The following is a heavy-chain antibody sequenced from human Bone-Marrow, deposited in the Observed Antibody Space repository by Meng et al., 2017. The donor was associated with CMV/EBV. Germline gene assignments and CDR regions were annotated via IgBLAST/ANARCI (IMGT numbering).Heavy chain of an antibody. CDR3: ARDISSQAMIVVALPPGGMDV. V-gene: IGHV3-30*04. CDR1: GFTFSSYA. J-gene: IGHJ6*02. Sequence: GESLKISCAASGFTFSSYAMHWVRQAPGKGLEWVAVISYDGSNKYYADSVKGRFTISRDNSKNTLYLQMNSLRAEDTAVYYCARDISSQAMIVVALPPGGMDVWGQGTLVTVSS. CDR2: ISYDGSNK. D-gene: IGHD3-22*01.